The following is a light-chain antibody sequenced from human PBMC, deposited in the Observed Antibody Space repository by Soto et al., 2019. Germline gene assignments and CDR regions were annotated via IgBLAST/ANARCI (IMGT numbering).Light chain of an antibody. CDR3: SSYTSSSTLLV. V-gene: IGLV2-14*01. Sequence: QSVLTQPASVSGSPGQSITISCTGTSSDVGGYNYVSWYQQHPGKAPKLMIYEVSNRPSGVSNRFSGSKSGNTASLTISGLQAEDEADYYCSSYTSSSTLLVFGTGTKVTDL. CDR2: EVS. J-gene: IGLJ1*01. CDR1: SSDVGGYNY.